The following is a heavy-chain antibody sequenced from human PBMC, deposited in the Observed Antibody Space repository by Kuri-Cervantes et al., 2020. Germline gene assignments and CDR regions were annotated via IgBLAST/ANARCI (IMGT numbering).Heavy chain of an antibody. J-gene: IGHJ6*03. CDR2: IYYSGST. CDR1: GGSISSYY. CDR3: ARGVYDSSGYYYYYMDV. V-gene: IGHV4-59*01. D-gene: IGHD3-22*01. Sequence: SETLSLTCTVSGGSISSYYWSWIRQPPGKGLEWIGYIYYSGSTNYNPSLKSRVTISVDTSKNQFSLKLSSVTAADTAVYYCARGVYDSSGYYYYYMDVWGKGTTVTVSS.